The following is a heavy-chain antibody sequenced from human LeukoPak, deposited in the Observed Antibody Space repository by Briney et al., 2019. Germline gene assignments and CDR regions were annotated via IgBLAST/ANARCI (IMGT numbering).Heavy chain of an antibody. D-gene: IGHD3-22*01. CDR1: GFTFSDYY. V-gene: IGHV3-11*04. CDR3: ARGDYYYDSSGYYVRGAFDI. Sequence: GGSLRLSCAASGFTFSDYYMSWIRQAPGKGLEWVSYISNSGSTIYYADSVKGRFTISRDNPKNSLYLQMNSLRVEDTAVYYCARGDYYYDSSGYYVRGAFDIWGQGTMVTVSS. J-gene: IGHJ3*02. CDR2: ISNSGSTI.